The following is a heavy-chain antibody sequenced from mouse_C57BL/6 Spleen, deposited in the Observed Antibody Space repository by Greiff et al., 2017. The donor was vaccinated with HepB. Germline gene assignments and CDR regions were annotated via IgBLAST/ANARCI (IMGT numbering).Heavy chain of an antibody. CDR2: ISYDGSN. CDR1: GYSITSGYY. CDR3: AREPLYYGNYVEYFDV. D-gene: IGHD2-1*01. J-gene: IGHJ1*03. V-gene: IGHV3-6*01. Sequence: DVKLQESGPGLVKPSQSLSLTCSVTGYSITSGYYWNWIRQFPGNKLEWMGYISYDGSNNYNPSLKNRISITRDTSKNQFFLKLNSVTTEDTATYYCAREPLYYGNYVEYFDVWGTGTTVTVSS.